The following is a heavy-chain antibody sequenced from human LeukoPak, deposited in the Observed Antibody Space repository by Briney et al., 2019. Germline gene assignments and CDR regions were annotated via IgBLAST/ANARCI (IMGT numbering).Heavy chain of an antibody. D-gene: IGHD3-16*01. Sequence: PGGSLRLSCAASGFTFSSYWMSWVRQAPGKGLEWVANIKQDGSEKYYVDSVKGRFTISRDNAKNSLYLQMNSLRAEDTAVYYCARDDLGPYYYYGMDVWGQGTTVTVSS. V-gene: IGHV3-7*01. CDR2: IKQDGSEK. J-gene: IGHJ6*02. CDR1: GFTFSSYW. CDR3: ARDDLGPYYYYGMDV.